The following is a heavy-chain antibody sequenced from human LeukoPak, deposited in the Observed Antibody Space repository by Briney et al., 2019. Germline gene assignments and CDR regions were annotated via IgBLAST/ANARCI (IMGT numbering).Heavy chain of an antibody. D-gene: IGHD3-10*01. Sequence: GKSLRLSCAASGFTFSNYAMHWVRQAPGKGLEWVSLISSGGTYEYYADSVKGRFTISRDNSKNTLYLQLNSLRAEDTAVYYCASDSTYYYDSGSSGPHYFDNWGQGTLVTVSS. CDR2: ISSGGTYE. V-gene: IGHV3-30*01. CDR3: ASDSTYYYDSGSSGPHYFDN. J-gene: IGHJ4*02. CDR1: GFTFSNYA.